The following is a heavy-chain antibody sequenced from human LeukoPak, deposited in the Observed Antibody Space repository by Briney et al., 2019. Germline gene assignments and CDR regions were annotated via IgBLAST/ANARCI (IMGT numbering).Heavy chain of an antibody. J-gene: IGHJ3*02. CDR2: INHSGST. D-gene: IGHD2-15*01. CDR1: GGSFSGYY. CDR3: ARGSQSGGSLAFDI. V-gene: IGHV4-34*01. Sequence: PSETLSLTCAVYGGSFSGYYWSWTRQPPGKGLEWIGEINHSGSTNYNPSLKSRVTISVDTSKNQFSLKLSSVTAADTAVYYCARGSQSGGSLAFDIWGQGTMVTVSS.